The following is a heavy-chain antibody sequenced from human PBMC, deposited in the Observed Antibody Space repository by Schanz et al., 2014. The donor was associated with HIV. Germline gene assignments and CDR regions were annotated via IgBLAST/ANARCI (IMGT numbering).Heavy chain of an antibody. Sequence: EVQLVESGGGLVQPGGSLRLSCAASGSTFSSYWMHWVRRAPGKGLEWISAVRHDGGATYYADSVKGRFTISRDNSRNILYLQMSNLRAEDTALYYCVTEQYSTISALGQGALVIVSS. CDR3: VTEQYSTISA. D-gene: IGHD2-15*01. J-gene: IGHJ5*02. CDR1: GSTFSSYW. V-gene: IGHV3-23*04. CDR2: VRHDGGAT.